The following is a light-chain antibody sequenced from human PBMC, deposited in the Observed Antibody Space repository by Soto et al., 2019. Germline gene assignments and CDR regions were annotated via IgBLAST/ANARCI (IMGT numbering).Light chain of an antibody. J-gene: IGLJ2*01. CDR2: DVN. CDR3: SSYTSSSTRLV. CDR1: SSDVGGYNY. V-gene: IGLV2-14*03. Sequence: QSALTQPASVSGSPGQSITISCTGTSSDVGGYNYVSWYQHHPDKAPKLMIYDVNNRPSGVSNRFSGSKSGNTGSLTISGLQAEDEASYYCSSYTSSSTRLVFGGGTKLTVL.